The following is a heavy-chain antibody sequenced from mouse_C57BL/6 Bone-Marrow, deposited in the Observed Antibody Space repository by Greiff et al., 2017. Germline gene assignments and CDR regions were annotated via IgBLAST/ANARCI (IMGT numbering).Heavy chain of an antibody. CDR2: ISSGGSYT. CDR3: ARDDYDGYVDV. Sequence: EVQVVESGGDLVKPGGSLKLSCAASGFTFSSYGMSWVRQTPDKRLEWVATISSGGSYTYYPDSVKGRFTISRDNAKNTLYLQMRSLKSEDTAMYYCARDDYDGYVDVWGTGTTVTVSS. D-gene: IGHD2-4*01. CDR1: GFTFSSYG. V-gene: IGHV5-6*01. J-gene: IGHJ1*03.